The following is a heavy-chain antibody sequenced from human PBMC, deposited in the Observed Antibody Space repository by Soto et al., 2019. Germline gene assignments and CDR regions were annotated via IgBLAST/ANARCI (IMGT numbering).Heavy chain of an antibody. J-gene: IGHJ5*02. Sequence: GGSLRLSCAASGFTFSSYWMHWVRQAPGKGLVWVSRISTDGSKTTYADSVKGRFTISRDNAKNTLYLQMNSLRAEDTAVYYCGPRGNFNNCFDAWGQGTLVTVSS. CDR2: ISTDGSKT. V-gene: IGHV3-74*01. CDR3: GPRGNFNNCFDA. CDR1: GFTFSSYW. D-gene: IGHD1-7*01.